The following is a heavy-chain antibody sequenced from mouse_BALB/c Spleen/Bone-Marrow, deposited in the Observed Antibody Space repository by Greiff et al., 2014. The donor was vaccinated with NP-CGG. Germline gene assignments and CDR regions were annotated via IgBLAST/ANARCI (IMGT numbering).Heavy chain of an antibody. CDR2: ISHSGST. CDR1: GDSITSGY. D-gene: IGHD3-1*01. J-gene: IGHJ4*01. V-gene: IGHV3-8*02. CDR3: ARSGSSGYHYYAMDY. Sequence: EVKLVESGPSLVKPSQTLSLTCSVTGDSITSGYWNWIRKFPGNKLEYMGYISHSGSTYYNPSLKSRISITRDTSKNLYYLQLNSVTTKDTATYYCARSGSSGYHYYAMDYWGQGTSVTVSS.